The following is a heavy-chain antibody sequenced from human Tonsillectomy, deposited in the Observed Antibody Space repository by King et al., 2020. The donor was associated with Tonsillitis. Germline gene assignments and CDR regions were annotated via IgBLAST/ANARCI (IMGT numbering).Heavy chain of an antibody. CDR1: GFTFDDNA. CDR2: ISWNSVST. Sequence: QLVQSGGGLVQPGRSLRLSCAASGFTFDDNAMHWVRQAPGKGLEWVSGISWNSVSTGYADSVKGRFTISRDNAKNSLYLQMNTLRAEDTALYYCAKGGSSWSDYYYGMDVWGQGTTVTVSS. J-gene: IGHJ6*02. CDR3: AKGGSSWSDYYYGMDV. D-gene: IGHD6-13*01. V-gene: IGHV3-9*01.